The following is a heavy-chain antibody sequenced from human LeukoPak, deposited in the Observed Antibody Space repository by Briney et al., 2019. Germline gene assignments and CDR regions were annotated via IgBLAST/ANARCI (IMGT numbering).Heavy chain of an antibody. CDR1: GSTFSSYW. CDR2: ISSSSSYI. V-gene: IGHV3-21*01. CDR3: ARDLVPAASSGY. D-gene: IGHD2-2*01. Sequence: GGSLRLSCAASGSTFSSYWMHWVRQAPGKGLEWVSSISSSSSYIYYADSVKGRFTISRDNAKNSLYLQMNSLRAEDTAVYYCARDLVPAASSGYWGQGTLVTVSS. J-gene: IGHJ4*02.